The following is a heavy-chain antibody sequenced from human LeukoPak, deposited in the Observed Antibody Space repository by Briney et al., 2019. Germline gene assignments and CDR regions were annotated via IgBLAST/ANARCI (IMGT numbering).Heavy chain of an antibody. CDR2: INPNSGGT. D-gene: IGHD2-2*01. V-gene: IGHV1-2*02. J-gene: IGHJ5*02. CDR1: AYTFTGYY. CDR3: ARAVVVAPAATRKLDP. Sequence: ASVKVSCKASAYTFTGYYMHWVRQAPGQGLEWMGWINPNSGGTNYAQKFQVRVTMTRDTSISTAYMELSRLRSDDTAVYYCARAVVVAPAATRKLDPWGQGTLVTVSS.